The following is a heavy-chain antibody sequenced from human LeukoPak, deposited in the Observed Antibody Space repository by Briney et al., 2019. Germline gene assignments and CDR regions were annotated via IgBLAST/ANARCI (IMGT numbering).Heavy chain of an antibody. CDR3: ARVGTVTTQGVYYFDY. V-gene: IGHV4-34*01. J-gene: IGHJ4*02. CDR1: GGSFSGYY. D-gene: IGHD4-17*01. CDR2: INHSGST. Sequence: SETLSLTCAVYGGSFSGYYWSWIRQPPGKGLEWIGEINHSGSTNYNPSPKSRVTISVDTSKNQFSLKLSSVTAADTAVYYCARVGTVTTQGVYYFDYWGQGTLVTVSS.